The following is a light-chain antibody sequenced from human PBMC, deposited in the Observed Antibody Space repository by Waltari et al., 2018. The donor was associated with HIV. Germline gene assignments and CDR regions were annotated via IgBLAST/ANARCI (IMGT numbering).Light chain of an antibody. CDR3: QAWDSSSAVV. Sequence: SYELTQPPSVSVSPGQTASITCSGDKLGDTYASWYQQKPGRSPVLVIHKNSKRPPGFPERYPGSNSGDTATLTISGTQAVDEADYYCQAWDSSSAVVFGGGTKLTVL. CDR1: KLGDTY. V-gene: IGLV3-1*01. J-gene: IGLJ2*01. CDR2: KNS.